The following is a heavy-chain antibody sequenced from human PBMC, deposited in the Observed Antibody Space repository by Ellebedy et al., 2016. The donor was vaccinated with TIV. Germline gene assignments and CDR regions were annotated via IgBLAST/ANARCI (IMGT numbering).Heavy chain of an antibody. CDR1: RITFSSFD. V-gene: IGHV3-30*18. J-gene: IGHJ6*02. CDR3: AKVYHYGSRRYSENYYYGLDV. Sequence: GESLKISXAASRITFSSFDMHWVRQAPGKGLEWVAAISYDGSDKYYRDSVKGRFSISRDNSKNTLYLQMNSLRVEDAAVYYCAKVYHYGSRRYSENYYYGLDVWGQGTTVTVSS. CDR2: ISYDGSDK. D-gene: IGHD3-10*01.